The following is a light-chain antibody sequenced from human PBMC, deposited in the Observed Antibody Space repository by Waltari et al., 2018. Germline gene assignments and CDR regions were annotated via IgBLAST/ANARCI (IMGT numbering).Light chain of an antibody. J-gene: IGKJ1*01. CDR1: QSVGRY. CDR3: QKYVNLPAT. V-gene: IGKV3-20*01. CDR2: DAS. Sequence: EIVLTQSPGTLSLSPGARDTLSCRASQSVGRYLAWYQQKPGQAPRLLIYDASTRATGIPDRFSGSGSGTDFSLTISRLESEDFAVYYCQKYVNLPATFGQGTKVEIK.